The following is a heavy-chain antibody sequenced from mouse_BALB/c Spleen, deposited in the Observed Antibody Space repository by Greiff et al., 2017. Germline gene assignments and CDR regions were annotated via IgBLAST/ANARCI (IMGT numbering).Heavy chain of an antibody. D-gene: IGHD1-1*01. CDR3: TRDGNPYAMDY. Sequence: QVQLQQSGAELVRPGASVTLSCKASGYTFTDYEMHWVKQTPVHGLEWIGAIDPETGGTAYNQKFKGKATLTADKSSSTAYMELRSLTSEDSAVYYCTRDGNPYAMDYWGQGTSVTVSS. CDR1: GYTFTDYE. J-gene: IGHJ4*01. CDR2: IDPETGGT. V-gene: IGHV1-15*01.